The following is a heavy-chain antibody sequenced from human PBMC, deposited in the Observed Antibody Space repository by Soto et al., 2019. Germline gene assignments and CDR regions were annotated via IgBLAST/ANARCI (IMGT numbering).Heavy chain of an antibody. CDR1: GGSISSYY. Sequence: SETLSLTCTVSGGSISSYYWSWIRQPPGKGLEWIGYIYYSGSTNYNPSLKSRVTISVDTSKNQFSLKLSSVTAADTAVYYCARHPPNGWGGRYFDYWGQGTLVTVSS. CDR3: ARHPPNGWGGRYFDY. V-gene: IGHV4-59*08. CDR2: IYYSGST. J-gene: IGHJ4*02. D-gene: IGHD2-8*01.